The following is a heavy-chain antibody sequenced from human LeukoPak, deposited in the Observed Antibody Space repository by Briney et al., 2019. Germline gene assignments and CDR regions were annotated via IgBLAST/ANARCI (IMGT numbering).Heavy chain of an antibody. CDR1: GYRFMSYG. D-gene: IGHD2-2*01. Sequence: ASVKVSCKASGYRFMSYGISWVRQAPGQGLEWMGWISANDGSTNYTQKFQGRVTMTTDTSTSPAYMEIRNLRSDDTAVYYCARGVVVHYTWFDPWGQGTLVTVSS. J-gene: IGHJ5*02. V-gene: IGHV1-18*01. CDR2: ISANDGST. CDR3: ARGVVVHYTWFDP.